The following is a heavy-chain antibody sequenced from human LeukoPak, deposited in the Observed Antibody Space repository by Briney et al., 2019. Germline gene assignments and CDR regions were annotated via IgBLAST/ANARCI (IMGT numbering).Heavy chain of an antibody. V-gene: IGHV3-23*01. CDR1: GFTFSSYS. D-gene: IGHD6-13*01. J-gene: IGHJ3*02. CDR2: ISGSGGST. CDR3: AKLRYSSSFDDAFDI. Sequence: GGSLRLSCAASGFTFSSYSMNWVRQAPGKGLEWVSAISGSGGSTYYADSVKGRFTISRDNSKNTLYLQMNSLRAEDTAVYYCAKLRYSSSFDDAFDIWGQGTMVTVSS.